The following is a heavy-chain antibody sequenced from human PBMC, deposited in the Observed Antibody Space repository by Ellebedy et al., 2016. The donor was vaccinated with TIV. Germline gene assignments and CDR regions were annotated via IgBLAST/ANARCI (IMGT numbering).Heavy chain of an antibody. Sequence: AASVKVSCKASGYTFTSYAMHWVRQAPGQRLEWMGWINAGNGNTKYSQKFQGRVTITRDTSISTAYMELNRLRSDDTALYYCARDGAVTTVFDYWGQGTLVTVSS. D-gene: IGHD4-17*01. J-gene: IGHJ4*02. V-gene: IGHV1-3*01. CDR2: INAGNGNT. CDR3: ARDGAVTTVFDY. CDR1: GYTFTSYA.